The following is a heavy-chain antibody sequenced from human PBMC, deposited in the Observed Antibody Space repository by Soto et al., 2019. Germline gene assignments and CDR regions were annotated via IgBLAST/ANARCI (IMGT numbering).Heavy chain of an antibody. Sequence: TSETLSLTCTVSGGSISSSSYYWSWIRQPPGKGLEWIGYIYYSGSTNYNPSLKSRVTISVDTSKNQFSLKLSSVTAADTAVYYCARALAVAQYPFDYWGQGTLVTVSS. CDR1: GGSISSSSYY. CDR3: ARALAVAQYPFDY. V-gene: IGHV4-61*01. J-gene: IGHJ4*02. D-gene: IGHD6-19*01. CDR2: IYYSGST.